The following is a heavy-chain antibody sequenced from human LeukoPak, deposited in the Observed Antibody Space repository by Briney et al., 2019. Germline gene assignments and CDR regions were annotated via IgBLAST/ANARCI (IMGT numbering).Heavy chain of an antibody. CDR2: IYYSGST. CDR3: ARAVTPVLRFLEWPPRNWFDP. Sequence: SETLSLTCTVSGGSISSYYWSWIRQPPGKGLEWIGYIYYSGSTNYNPSLKSRVTISVDTSKNQFSLKLSSVTAADTAVYYCARAVTPVLRFLEWPPRNWFDPWGQGTLVTVSS. D-gene: IGHD3-3*01. CDR1: GGSISSYY. J-gene: IGHJ5*02. V-gene: IGHV4-59*01.